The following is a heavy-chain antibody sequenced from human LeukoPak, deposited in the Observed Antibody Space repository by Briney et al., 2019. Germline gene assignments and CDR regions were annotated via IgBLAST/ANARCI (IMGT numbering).Heavy chain of an antibody. J-gene: IGHJ4*02. Sequence: PGGSLRLSCAASGFTFTTYAMTWVRQAPGKGPDWVSTINGSGGRTYYADSLKGRFTISRDNSKNTLYLRMSSLRAEDTAVYFCAIGPPYGGYSDWGQGTLVTVSS. D-gene: IGHD5-12*01. CDR3: AIGPPYGGYSD. CDR1: GFTFTTYA. CDR2: INGSGGRT. V-gene: IGHV3-23*01.